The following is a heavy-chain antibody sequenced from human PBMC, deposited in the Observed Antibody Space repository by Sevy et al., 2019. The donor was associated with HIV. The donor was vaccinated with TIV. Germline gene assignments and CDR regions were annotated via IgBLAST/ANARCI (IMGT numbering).Heavy chain of an antibody. J-gene: IGHJ4*02. CDR1: GFTFSSYG. CDR2: LWYDGSNK. CDR3: ARGGTTVTYYFDY. Sequence: GGSLRLSCAASGFTFSSYGMHWVRQAPGKGLEWVAVLWYDGSNKYYADSVKGRFTISRDNSKNTLYLQMNSLRAEDTAVYYCARGGTTVTYYFDYWGQGTLVTVSS. V-gene: IGHV3-33*01. D-gene: IGHD4-17*01.